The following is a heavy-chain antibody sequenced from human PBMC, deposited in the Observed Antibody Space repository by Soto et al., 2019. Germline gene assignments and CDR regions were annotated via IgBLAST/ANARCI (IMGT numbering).Heavy chain of an antibody. J-gene: IGHJ5*02. CDR3: AKGDNLGPKTGYAFDP. V-gene: IGHV6-1*01. CDR2: TYFRSKWYN. D-gene: IGHD5-12*01. Sequence: SQTLSLTCVISGDSVSSNTASWNWIRQSPSRGLEWLGRTYFRSKWYNDDAVSVKSRIILNPDTSNNQFSLQLNSVTPEDTAVYFCAKGDNLGPKTGYAFDPWGQGIMVTVS. CDR1: GDSVSSNTAS.